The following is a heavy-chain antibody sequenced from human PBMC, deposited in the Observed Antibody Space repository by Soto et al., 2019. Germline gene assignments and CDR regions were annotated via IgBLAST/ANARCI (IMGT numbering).Heavy chain of an antibody. Sequence: QVQLVQSGAEVRKPGSSVTVSCKASGGTFSNYAISWVRQAPGQGLEWMGGIIPIVGTGSYAQKFQGRVTITADEPTTAAYMELSSLRFEDTAVYYCARVVILVPTASTHYYYHMDVWGPGTTVTVSS. CDR1: GGTFSNYA. CDR2: IIPIVGTG. CDR3: ARVVILVPTASTHYYYHMDV. V-gene: IGHV1-69*01. D-gene: IGHD2-2*01. J-gene: IGHJ6*02.